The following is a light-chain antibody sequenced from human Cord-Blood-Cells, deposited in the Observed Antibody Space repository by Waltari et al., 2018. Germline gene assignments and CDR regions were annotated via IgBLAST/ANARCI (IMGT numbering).Light chain of an antibody. CDR2: VGS. J-gene: IGLJ3*02. V-gene: IGLV2-23*01. CDR3: CSYAGSSTWV. Sequence: QSALTQPASVSGSPGQSITISCTGTSSDVGIYNLVSWYQHHPGKAPKLMIYVGSKRTSVVSKRVCGSKSGNSASLTISGLQAEDEADYYCCSYAGSSTWVFGGGTKLTVL. CDR1: SSDVGIYNL.